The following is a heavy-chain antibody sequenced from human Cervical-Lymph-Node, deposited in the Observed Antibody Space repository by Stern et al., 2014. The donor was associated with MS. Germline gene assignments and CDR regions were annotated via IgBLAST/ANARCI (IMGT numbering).Heavy chain of an antibody. D-gene: IGHD6-13*01. CDR1: GYTFTAYA. CDR2: ISVYNGKT. Sequence: QVQLVQSGAEVKKPGASVRVSCKASGYTFTAYAITWVRQAPGQGLEWMGWISVYNGKTNYAQKMQGRVTMTTDTSTSTAYMDLRSLISDDTAVYYCARGPYSSSWYPDYFDCWGQGTLVTVSS. CDR3: ARGPYSSSWYPDYFDC. J-gene: IGHJ4*02. V-gene: IGHV1-18*01.